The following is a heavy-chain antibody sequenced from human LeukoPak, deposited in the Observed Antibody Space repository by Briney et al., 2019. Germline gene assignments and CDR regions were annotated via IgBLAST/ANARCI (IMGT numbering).Heavy chain of an antibody. CDR1: GFTFSNYV. D-gene: IGHD1-14*01. CDR3: ARGDLTFIFDY. Sequence: PGRSLRLSCAASGFTFSNYVMHWVRQAPGKGLEWVAVIWYDGSNKYYADSVKGRFTISRDNSKNTLYLQMNSLRAEDTAVYYCARGDLTFIFDYWGQGTLVTVSS. CDR2: IWYDGSNK. V-gene: IGHV3-33*08. J-gene: IGHJ4*02.